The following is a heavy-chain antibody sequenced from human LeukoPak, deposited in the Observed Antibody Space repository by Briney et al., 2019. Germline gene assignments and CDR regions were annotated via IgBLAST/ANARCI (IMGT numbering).Heavy chain of an antibody. V-gene: IGHV3-33*01. CDR3: ARFGPPNWYFDL. CDR2: IWHDGTNK. Sequence: SLRLSCAASGFTFSNYGMHWVRQAPGKGLEWVAVIWHDGTNKYYADFVKGRFTISRDHSNNTLYLRMDSLSAEDTAVYYCARFGPPNWYFDLWGRGTLVTVSS. D-gene: IGHD3-10*01. CDR1: GFTFSNYG. J-gene: IGHJ2*01.